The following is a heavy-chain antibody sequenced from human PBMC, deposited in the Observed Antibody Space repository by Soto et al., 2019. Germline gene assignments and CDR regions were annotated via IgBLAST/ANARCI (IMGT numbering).Heavy chain of an antibody. CDR3: ARCLYPNVQGQLAY. D-gene: IGHD2-8*01. Sequence: QVQLVQSGAAVKKPGSSVKVSCKASGGTFSSYAISWVRQAPGQGLEGMGGIIPIFGTANYAQKSQGRVTISADESTSTAYMERSSLRSEDTAVYYCARCLYPNVQGQLAYGGQGTLVTVSS. V-gene: IGHV1-69*12. J-gene: IGHJ4*02. CDR1: GGTFSSYA. CDR2: IIPIFGTA.